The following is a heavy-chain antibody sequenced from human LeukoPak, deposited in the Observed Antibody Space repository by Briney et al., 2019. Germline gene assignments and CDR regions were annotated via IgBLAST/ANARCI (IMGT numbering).Heavy chain of an antibody. V-gene: IGHV3-30*02. CDR2: IRSDGYHT. CDR3: AKPSGSGVDY. D-gene: IGHD1-26*01. CDR1: GFVFDNHD. J-gene: IGHJ4*02. Sequence: GGSLRLSCGASGFVFDNHDMHWVRQAPGKGLEWVAFIRSDGYHTCYADSVKGRFTITRDNFRNTVYLQMNSLRLEDMAVYYCAKPSGSGVDYWGRGTRVTVSS.